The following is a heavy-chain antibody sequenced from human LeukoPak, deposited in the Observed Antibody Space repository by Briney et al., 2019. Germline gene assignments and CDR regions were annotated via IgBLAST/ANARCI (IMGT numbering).Heavy chain of an antibody. CDR2: ISGDGGSK. D-gene: IGHD1-1*01. CDR3: AKRSGASNNFDF. V-gene: IGHV3-43*02. J-gene: IGHJ4*02. CDR1: GFTFDAHS. Sequence: GGSLTLSCAASGFTFDAHSMHWVRQAPGKGLEWVSLISGDGGSKHYAASVKGRFTISRDNSEASLFLQMRSLRSEDTAFYYCAKRSGASNNFDFWGQGALVTVSS.